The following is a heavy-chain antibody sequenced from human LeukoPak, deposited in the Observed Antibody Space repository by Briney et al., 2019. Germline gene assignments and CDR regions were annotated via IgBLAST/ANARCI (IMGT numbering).Heavy chain of an antibody. J-gene: IGHJ4*02. CDR1: GFTFSNYA. D-gene: IGHD3-22*01. Sequence: PGGSLRLSCAASGFTFSNYAIHWVRQAPGKGPEWVAAISFDGSKKYYADSVKGRFTSSRDNSKSTLYLQMNSLRAEDTAVYYCARDGRTIGDSAYYYTHFDFWGQGTLVSVSS. V-gene: IGHV3-30*01. CDR3: ARDGRTIGDSAYYYTHFDF. CDR2: ISFDGSKK.